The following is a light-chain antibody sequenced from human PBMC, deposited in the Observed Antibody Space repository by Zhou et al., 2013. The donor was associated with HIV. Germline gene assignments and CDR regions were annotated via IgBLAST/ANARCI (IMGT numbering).Light chain of an antibody. Sequence: DIQMTQSPYSLSASVGDRVTIACRASQGISNFLAWYQQKPGETPKLLIYRASYLQSGVPSRFSGSGSGTDFTLTISSLQPEDVATYFCQKYHSAPRTFGQGTKVEIK. CDR1: QGISNF. J-gene: IGKJ1*01. CDR2: RAS. CDR3: QKYHSAPRT. V-gene: IGKV1-27*01.